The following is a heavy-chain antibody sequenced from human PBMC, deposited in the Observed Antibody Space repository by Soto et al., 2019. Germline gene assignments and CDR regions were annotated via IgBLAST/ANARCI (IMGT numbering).Heavy chain of an antibody. CDR1: GGTFSSYA. CDR3: ARGWSGRPYYGMDV. Sequence: VASVKVSCKASGGTFSSYAISWVRQAPGQGLEWMGGIIPIFGTANYAQKFQGRVTITADESTSAAYMELSSLRSEDTAVYYCARGWSGRPYYGMDVWGRGTTVTVSS. J-gene: IGHJ6*02. V-gene: IGHV1-69*13. CDR2: IIPIFGTA. D-gene: IGHD3-10*01.